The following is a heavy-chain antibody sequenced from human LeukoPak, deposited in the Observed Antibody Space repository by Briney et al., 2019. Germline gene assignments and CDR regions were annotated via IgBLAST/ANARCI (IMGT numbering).Heavy chain of an antibody. J-gene: IGHJ4*02. CDR1: GFTFSSNG. V-gene: IGHV3-48*01. Sequence: GGSLRLSCAASGFTFSSNGMNWVRQAPGKGLEWVSYISATGGTIYYADSVKGRFTISRDNAKNSLYLQMNSLRAEDTAVYFSARDYSSSSLNLDYWGQGTLVTVSS. CDR2: ISATGGTI. D-gene: IGHD2-2*01. CDR3: ARDYSSSSLNLDY.